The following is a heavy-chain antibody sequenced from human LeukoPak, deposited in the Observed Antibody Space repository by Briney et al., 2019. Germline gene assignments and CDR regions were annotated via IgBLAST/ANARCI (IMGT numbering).Heavy chain of an antibody. CDR2: INPSGGST. V-gene: IGHV1-46*01. Sequence: ASVKVSCKASGYTFTSYYMHRVRQAPGQGLEWMGIINPSGGSTSYAQKFQGRVTMTRDTSTSTVYMELSSLRSEDTAVYYCARVSGYCSGGSCYGLPSHGMDVWGQGTTVTVSS. CDR3: ARVSGYCSGGSCYGLPSHGMDV. D-gene: IGHD2-15*01. J-gene: IGHJ6*02. CDR1: GYTFTSYY.